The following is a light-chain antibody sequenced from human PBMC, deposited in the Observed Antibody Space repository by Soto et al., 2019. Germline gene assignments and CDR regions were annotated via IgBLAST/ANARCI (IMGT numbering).Light chain of an antibody. CDR2: AAS. CDR1: QTISSW. Sequence: DIKMTQSPSTLSGSVGDRVTITCRASQTISSWLAWYQQKPGKAPKLLIYAASSLQSEVPSRFSGSGSGTDFTLTISSLEPEDFAVYYCQQRSNWITFGQGTRLEIK. CDR3: QQRSNWIT. J-gene: IGKJ5*01. V-gene: IGKV1-5*01.